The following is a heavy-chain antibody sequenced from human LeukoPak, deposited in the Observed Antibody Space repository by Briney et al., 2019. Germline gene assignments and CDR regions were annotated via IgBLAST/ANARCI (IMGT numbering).Heavy chain of an antibody. V-gene: IGHV3-23*01. Sequence: GGSLRLSCAVSGITLSNYGMSWVRQTPGKGLEWVAGISDSGGRTNYADSVKGRFTISRDNPKNTLYLQMNSLRAEDTAVYYCATLQDIVVVPAARNAFDIWGQGTMVTVSS. CDR1: GITLSNYG. CDR2: ISDSGGRT. D-gene: IGHD2-2*01. CDR3: ATLQDIVVVPAARNAFDI. J-gene: IGHJ3*02.